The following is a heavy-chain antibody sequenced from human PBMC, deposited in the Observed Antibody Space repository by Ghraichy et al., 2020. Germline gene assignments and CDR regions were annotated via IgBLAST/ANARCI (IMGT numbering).Heavy chain of an antibody. D-gene: IGHD3-3*01. Sequence: GGSLRLSCAASRFTISPYAMSWVRQAPGKGLEWVSAISGSGGSTYYADSVKGRFTISRDNSRNTLYLQMNSLRAEDTALYYCAKSPSGYYHDAFDIWGQGTTVTVSS. V-gene: IGHV3-23*01. J-gene: IGHJ3*02. CDR1: RFTISPYA. CDR2: ISGSGGST. CDR3: AKSPSGYYHDAFDI.